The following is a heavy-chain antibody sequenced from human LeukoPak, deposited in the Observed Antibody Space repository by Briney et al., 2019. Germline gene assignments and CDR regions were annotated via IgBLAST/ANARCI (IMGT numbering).Heavy chain of an antibody. V-gene: IGHV1-69*01. CDR1: GGTFSSYA. CDR3: ARDRGGQMATIGRNGFDI. Sequence: GASVKVSCKASGGTFSSYAISWVRQAPGQGLEWMGGIIPIFGTANYAQKFQGRVTITADESTSTAYMELSSLRSEDTAVYYCARDRGGQMATIGRNGFDIWGQGTMLTVSS. D-gene: IGHD5-24*01. CDR2: IIPIFGTA. J-gene: IGHJ3*02.